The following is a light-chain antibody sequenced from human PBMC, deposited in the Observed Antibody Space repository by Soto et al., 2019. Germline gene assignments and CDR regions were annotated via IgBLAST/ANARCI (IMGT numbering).Light chain of an antibody. Sequence: EIVLTQSPATLSLSPGERATRSCRASQSVSSYLAWYQQKPGQAPRLLIYDASNRATGIPARFSGGGSGTDFTLTISSLEPEDFAVYYCQQRFNWPRFTFGQGTKLEIQ. CDR3: QQRFNWPRFT. V-gene: IGKV3-11*01. CDR2: DAS. J-gene: IGKJ2*01. CDR1: QSVSSY.